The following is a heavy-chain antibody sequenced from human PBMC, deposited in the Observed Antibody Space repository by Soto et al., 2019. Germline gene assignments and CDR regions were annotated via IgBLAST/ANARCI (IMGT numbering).Heavy chain of an antibody. D-gene: IGHD2-15*01. CDR3: ARDFGYCSGGSCYSGFDY. CDR1: GYTFTGYY. J-gene: IGHJ4*02. V-gene: IGHV1-2*02. Sequence: QVQLVQSGAEVKRPGASVKVSCKASGYTFTGYYMHWVRQAPGQGLEWMGWINPNSGGTNYAQKFQGRVTMTRDTSISTAYMELSRLRSDDTAVYYCARDFGYCSGGSCYSGFDYWGQGTLVTVSS. CDR2: INPNSGGT.